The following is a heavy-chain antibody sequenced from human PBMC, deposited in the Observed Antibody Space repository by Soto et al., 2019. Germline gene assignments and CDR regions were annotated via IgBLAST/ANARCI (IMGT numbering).Heavy chain of an antibody. D-gene: IGHD3-10*01. J-gene: IGHJ4*02. CDR1: GLTFSSYA. CDR3: PKGGILWFGELVS. V-gene: IGHV3-23*01. CDR2: ISGSGGST. Sequence: EVQLLESGGGLVQPGGSLRLSCAASGLTFSSYAMSWVRQAPGKGLEWVSAISGSGGSTYYADSVKGRFTISRDNSNNTLSLQMNSLRADDIADYYCPKGGILWFGELVSWGQGPLVTVSS.